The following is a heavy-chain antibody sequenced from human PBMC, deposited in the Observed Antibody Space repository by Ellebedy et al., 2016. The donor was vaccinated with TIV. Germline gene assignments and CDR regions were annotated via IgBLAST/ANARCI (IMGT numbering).Heavy chain of an antibody. CDR2: TYYRSKWYN. CDR3: ARDPLPGNGIWDAFDI. Sequence: SQTLSLTCAISGDSVSSNSAAWNWIRQSPSRGLEWLGRTYYRSKWYNDYAVSVKSRITINPDTSKNQFSLQLNSVTPEDTAVYYCARDPLPGNGIWDAFDIWGQGTMVSVSS. J-gene: IGHJ3*02. V-gene: IGHV6-1*01. D-gene: IGHD3-10*01. CDR1: GDSVSSNSAA.